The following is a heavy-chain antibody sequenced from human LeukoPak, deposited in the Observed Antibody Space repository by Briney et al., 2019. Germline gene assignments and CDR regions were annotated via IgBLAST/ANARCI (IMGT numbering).Heavy chain of an antibody. CDR1: GFTFSSYW. V-gene: IGHV3-7*01. CDR3: ANGLDGYKRDY. Sequence: GGSLRLSCAASGFTFSSYWMSWVRQAPGKGLEWVANIKQDGSEKYYVDSVKGRFTISRDNAKNSLYLQMNSLRAEDTAVYYCANGLDGYKRDYWGQGTLVTVSS. CDR2: IKQDGSEK. J-gene: IGHJ4*02. D-gene: IGHD5-24*01.